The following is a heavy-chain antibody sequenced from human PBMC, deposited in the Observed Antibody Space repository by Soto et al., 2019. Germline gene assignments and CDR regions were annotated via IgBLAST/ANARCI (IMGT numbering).Heavy chain of an antibody. CDR3: ATNAPYDSSASHAGFDV. V-gene: IGHV1-69*06. J-gene: IGHJ3*01. CDR1: GSTFKSYA. CDR2: FIPIFGTT. D-gene: IGHD3-22*01. Sequence: QVQLVQSGAEVRKPGSSVKVPCTASGSTFKSYAFNWVRQAPGQGLKWMGGFIPIFGTTNFAQEFQGRVKITADNSTGAASLELISLRSDDTAVYYCATNAPYDSSASHAGFDVWGQGTMVTVSS.